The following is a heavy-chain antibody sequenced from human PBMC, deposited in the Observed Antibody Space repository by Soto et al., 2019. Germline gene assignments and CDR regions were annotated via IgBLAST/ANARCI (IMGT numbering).Heavy chain of an antibody. D-gene: IGHD2-15*01. CDR2: ISYGGSHK. Sequence: GGSLRLSCTASGFTFSEYGIHWVRQAQGKGLEWVAVISYGGSHKYYAGSVKGRFTISRDDSKNTVYLQMNSLKTDDTAVYYCAKEMFPRTVLDSSSPWGDFWGRGSLVTVSS. CDR1: GFTFSEYG. V-gene: IGHV3-30*18. CDR3: AKEMFPRTVLDSSSPWGDF. J-gene: IGHJ4*02.